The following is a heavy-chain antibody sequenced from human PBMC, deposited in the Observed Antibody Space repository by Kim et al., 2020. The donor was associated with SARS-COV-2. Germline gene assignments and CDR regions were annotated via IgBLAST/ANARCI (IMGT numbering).Heavy chain of an antibody. CDR3: ARNLVEDTDLGP. Sequence: GGSLRLSCAASGFTFSSHVMHWVRQAPGKGLEWVALISYEGGTQRYTDSVKGRFTVSRDNSKNILILQMNSLRPEDTAVYYCARNLVEDTDLGPWGQGTLLTVSS. J-gene: IGHJ5*02. V-gene: IGHV3-30*03. D-gene: IGHD3-16*01. CDR1: GFTFSSHV. CDR2: ISYEGGTQ.